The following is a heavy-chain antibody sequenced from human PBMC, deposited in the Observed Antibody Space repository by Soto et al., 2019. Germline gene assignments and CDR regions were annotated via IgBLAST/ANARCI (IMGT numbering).Heavy chain of an antibody. CDR2: IYYSGRT. J-gene: IGHJ4*02. CDR3: ARQRTTVVTQAYFDH. CDR1: GESISSSSYY. D-gene: IGHD2-21*02. V-gene: IGHV4-39*01. Sequence: SETLSLTCIVSGESISSSSYYWGWIRQPPGKGLEWIGSIYYSGRTYYNPPFKSRVTISIDTSKNQFSLKLSSVTATDTAVYYGARQRTTVVTQAYFDHWGQGALVTVSS.